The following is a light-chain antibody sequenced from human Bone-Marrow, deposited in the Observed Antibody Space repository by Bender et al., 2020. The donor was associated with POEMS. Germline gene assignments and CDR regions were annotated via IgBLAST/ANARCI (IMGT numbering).Light chain of an antibody. Sequence: SYELTQPPSVSVSPGQTATITCSGDKLGDQFAWWYQQKPGQSPVLVIYQDSKRPSGIPERFSGSNSGNTATLTISGTQAMDEADYYCQAWDNNSVVFGGGTKLTVL. V-gene: IGLV3-1*01. CDR3: QAWDNNSVV. CDR2: QDS. CDR1: KLGDQF. J-gene: IGLJ2*01.